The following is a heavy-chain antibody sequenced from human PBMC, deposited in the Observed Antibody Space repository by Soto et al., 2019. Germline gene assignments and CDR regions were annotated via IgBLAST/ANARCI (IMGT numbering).Heavy chain of an antibody. D-gene: IGHD6-19*01. J-gene: IGHJ6*02. CDR2: VSYDGSIK. CDR1: GFTFSVYG. Sequence: QVQLVESGGGVVQPGRSLRLSCAASGFTFSVYGMHWVRQAPCKGLEWVALVSYDGSIKYYADSVKGRFTISRDNSKNTLYLQMNRLRVEDTAVYYCAKDGSHLAVAGTSPTSYFYGLAVWGQGTTVTVSS. V-gene: IGHV3-30*18. CDR3: AKDGSHLAVAGTSPTSYFYGLAV.